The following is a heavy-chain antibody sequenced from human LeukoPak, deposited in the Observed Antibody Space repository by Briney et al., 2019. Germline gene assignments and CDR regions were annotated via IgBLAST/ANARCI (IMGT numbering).Heavy chain of an antibody. CDR2: IYHSGST. D-gene: IGHD2-2*01. V-gene: IGHV4-4*02. J-gene: IGHJ2*01. CDR3: ARGTPLYCSSTSCYYWYFDL. Sequence: GSLRLSCVASGFTFNSYDMHWVRQPPGKGLEWIGEIYHSGSTNYNPSLKRRVTISVDKSKNQFSLKLSSVTAADTAVYYCARGTPLYCSSTSCYYWYFDLWGRGTLVTVSS. CDR1: GFTFNSYDM.